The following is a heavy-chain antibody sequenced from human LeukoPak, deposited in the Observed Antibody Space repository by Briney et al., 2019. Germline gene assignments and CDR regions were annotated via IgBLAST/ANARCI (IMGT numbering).Heavy chain of an antibody. J-gene: IGHJ4*02. Sequence: PETLSLTCTVSGGSISSSSYYWGWIRQPPGKGLEWIGSIYYSGSTYYNPSLKSRVTISVDTSKNQFSLKLSSVTAADTAVYYCARAYSTHYFDYWGQGTLVTVSS. CDR3: ARAYSTHYFDY. CDR2: IYYSGST. CDR1: GGSISSSSYY. V-gene: IGHV4-39*07. D-gene: IGHD6-13*01.